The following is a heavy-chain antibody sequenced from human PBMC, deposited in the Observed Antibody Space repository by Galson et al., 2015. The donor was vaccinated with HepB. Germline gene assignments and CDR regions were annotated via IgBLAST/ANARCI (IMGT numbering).Heavy chain of an antibody. D-gene: IGHD3-10*01. CDR1: GYTFTSYG. CDR3: ARWGKSGYGSGSCGISVYYFDY. V-gene: IGHV1-18*04. J-gene: IGHJ4*02. CDR2: ISAYNGNT. Sequence: CKASGYTFTSYGISWVRQAPGQGLEWMGWISAYNGNTNYAQKLQGRVTMTTDTSTSTAYMELRSLRSDDTAVYYCARWGKSGYGSGSCGISVYYFDYWGQGTLVTVSS.